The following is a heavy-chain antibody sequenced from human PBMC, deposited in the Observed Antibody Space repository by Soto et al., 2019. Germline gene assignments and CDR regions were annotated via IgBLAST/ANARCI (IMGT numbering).Heavy chain of an antibody. Sequence: SETLSLTCTVSGGSISSYYWSWIRQPPGKGLEWIGYIYYSGSTNYNPSLKSRLTISVDTSKNQFSLTLSSVTAADTAVYYCARNYYYDSISAFDIWGQGTMVTVSS. CDR2: IYYSGST. D-gene: IGHD3-22*01. CDR3: ARNYYYDSISAFDI. J-gene: IGHJ3*02. CDR1: GGSISSYY. V-gene: IGHV4-59*01.